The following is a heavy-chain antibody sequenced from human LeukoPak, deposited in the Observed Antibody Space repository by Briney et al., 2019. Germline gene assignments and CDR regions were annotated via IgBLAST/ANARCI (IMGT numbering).Heavy chain of an antibody. D-gene: IGHD1-26*01. J-gene: IGHJ4*02. CDR3: ARVARPLPDY. CDR2: TRNKANRYTT. V-gene: IGHV3-72*01. Sequence: GSLRLSCAPSGFTFSDHYMDWVRQAPGRGRGWVGRTRNKANRYTTEYAASVKGRFTISRDDSKNSLYLQMNSLKTEDTALYYCARVARPLPDYWGQGTLVTVSS. CDR1: GFTFSDHY.